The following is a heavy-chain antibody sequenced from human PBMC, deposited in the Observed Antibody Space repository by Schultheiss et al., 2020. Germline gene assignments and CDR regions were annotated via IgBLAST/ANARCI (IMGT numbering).Heavy chain of an antibody. V-gene: IGHV3-15*01. CDR1: GFTFSNAW. D-gene: IGHD6-6*01. CDR2: IKSKTDGGTT. J-gene: IGHJ6*02. CDR3: TRLREYSSSSGGWGYYYYGMDV. Sequence: WGSLRISGAASGFTFSNAWMSWVRQAPGKGLEWVGRIKSKTDGGTTDYAAPVKGRFTISRDDSKNTAYLQMNSLKTEDTAVYYCTRLREYSSSSGGWGYYYYGMDVWGQGTTVTVSS.